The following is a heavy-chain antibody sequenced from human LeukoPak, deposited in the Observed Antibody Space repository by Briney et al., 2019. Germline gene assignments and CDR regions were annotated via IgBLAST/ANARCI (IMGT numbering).Heavy chain of an antibody. CDR3: AAGPYCTTATCPKTNWFDP. V-gene: IGHV3-21*01. CDR2: ISSSSSYI. CDR1: GFTFSSYS. Sequence: GGSLRLSCAASGFTFSSYSMNWVRQAPGKGLEWVSSISSSSSYIHYADSVKGRFTISRDNSKNTLYLQMSSLRADDTAVYYCAAGPYCTTATCPKTNWFDPWGQGTLVTVSS. J-gene: IGHJ5*02. D-gene: IGHD2-8*01.